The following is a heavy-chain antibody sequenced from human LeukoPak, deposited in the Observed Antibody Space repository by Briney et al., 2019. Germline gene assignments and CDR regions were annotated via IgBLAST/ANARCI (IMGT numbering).Heavy chain of an antibody. J-gene: IGHJ5*02. CDR3: ARDHCSGGSCYSSRFDP. Sequence: PGGSLRLSCAASGFTFSGSWMHWVRQTPGKGLVWVSRIIGVGSVTSYADSVKGRFTISRDNAKNSLYLQMNSLRAEDTAVYYCARDHCSGGSCYSSRFDPWGQGTLVTVSS. D-gene: IGHD2-15*01. CDR2: IIGVGSVT. CDR1: GFTFSGSW. V-gene: IGHV3-74*01.